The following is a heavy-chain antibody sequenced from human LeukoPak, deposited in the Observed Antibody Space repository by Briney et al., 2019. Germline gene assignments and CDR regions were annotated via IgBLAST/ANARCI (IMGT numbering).Heavy chain of an antibody. D-gene: IGHD3-3*01. CDR2: ISAYSGNT. J-gene: IGHJ4*02. V-gene: IGHV1-18*01. CDR3: ARAPDDYDFWSGPFDY. CDR1: GYTFTNYG. Sequence: ASVTVSCTASGYTFTNYGISWVRQAPGQPHERMGSISAYSGNTNYAQNLQRRVTMTTDTSTSTAYMELRSLRSDDPAVYYCARAPDDYDFWSGPFDYWGRGTLVTVSS.